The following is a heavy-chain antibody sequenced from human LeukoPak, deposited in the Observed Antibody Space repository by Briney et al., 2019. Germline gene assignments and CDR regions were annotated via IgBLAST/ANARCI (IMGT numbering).Heavy chain of an antibody. D-gene: IGHD4-23*01. V-gene: IGHV1-18*01. CDR2: ISAYNGNT. CDR3: ARDGDYGGNWDY. J-gene: IGHJ4*02. Sequence: ASVKVSCKASGYTFTSYGISWVRHAPGQGREWMGWISAYNGNTNYPQKLQGRDTLTTDTSTSTAYMELRSLRSDDTAVYYCARDGDYGGNWDYWGQGTLVTVSS. CDR1: GYTFTSYG.